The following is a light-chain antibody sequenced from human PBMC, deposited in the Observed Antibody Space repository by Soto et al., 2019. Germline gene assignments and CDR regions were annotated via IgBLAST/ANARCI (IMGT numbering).Light chain of an antibody. CDR1: QSVTTW. J-gene: IGKJ4*01. CDR2: GAA. CDR3: QQYSIYPLT. Sequence: DILMTQSPSSLSASVGDTVTITCRATQSVTTWLAWYQLKPGKAPKSLIYGAADLQSGVPSRFRGSGSGTDFTLPISRLQPEDFATYYCQQYSIYPLTFGGGTKVEIK. V-gene: IGKV1D-16*01.